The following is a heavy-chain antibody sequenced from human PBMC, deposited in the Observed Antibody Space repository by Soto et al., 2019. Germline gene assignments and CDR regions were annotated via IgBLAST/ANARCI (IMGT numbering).Heavy chain of an antibody. J-gene: IGHJ4*02. CDR2: ISAYNGNT. V-gene: IGHV1-18*04. CDR3: ARSRIFSSGWYEGRYFDY. D-gene: IGHD6-19*01. Sequence: ASLKFSCKASGYTFTSYGIIWVRPAPGQGLEWMGWISAYNGNTNYAQKLQGRVTMTTDTSTSTAYMELRSLRSDDTAVYYCARSRIFSSGWYEGRYFDYWGQGTLVTVS. CDR1: GYTFTSYG.